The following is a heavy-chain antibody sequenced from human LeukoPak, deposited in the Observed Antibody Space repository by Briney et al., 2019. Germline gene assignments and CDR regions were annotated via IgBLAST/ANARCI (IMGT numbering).Heavy chain of an antibody. J-gene: IGHJ3*02. CDR3: ARYYSHLYVPDAFDI. V-gene: IGHV4-59*01. D-gene: IGHD2-8*01. CDR2: IYYSGST. CDR1: GGSISSYY. Sequence: SETLSLTCTVSGGSISSYYWSWIRQPPGKGLEWIGYIYYSGSTNYNPSLKSRVTISVDTSKNQFSLKLSSVTAADTAVYYCARYYSHLYVPDAFDIWGQGTMVTVSS.